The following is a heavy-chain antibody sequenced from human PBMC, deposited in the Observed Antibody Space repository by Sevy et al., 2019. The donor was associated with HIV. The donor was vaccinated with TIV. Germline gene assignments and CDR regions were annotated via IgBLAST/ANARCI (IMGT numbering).Heavy chain of an antibody. CDR1: GFTFDDYG. V-gene: IGHV3-9*01. J-gene: IGHJ4*02. Sequence: GGSLRLSCAASGFTFDDYGMHWVRQAPGKGLEWVSGISWNSAGIGYADSVKGRFTISRDNAKNSLYLQMNSLRAEDTALYYCAKGAPGGLLLRNYFDYWGQGTLVTVSS. D-gene: IGHD2-15*01. CDR3: AKGAPGGLLLRNYFDY. CDR2: ISWNSAGI.